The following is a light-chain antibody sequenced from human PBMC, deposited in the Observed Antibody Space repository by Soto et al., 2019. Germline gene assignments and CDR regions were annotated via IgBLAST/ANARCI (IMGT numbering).Light chain of an antibody. V-gene: IGLV2-14*01. CDR1: SSDVGAYNY. Sequence: QSALTQPASVSGSPGQSITISCTGTSSDVGAYNYVSWYQQHPGKAPKLMIYDVSNRPSGVSNHFSGSKSGNTASLTISGLQAEDEAEYYCSSYASSSTLMVFGGGTKLTVL. CDR3: SSYASSSTLMV. CDR2: DVS. J-gene: IGLJ2*01.